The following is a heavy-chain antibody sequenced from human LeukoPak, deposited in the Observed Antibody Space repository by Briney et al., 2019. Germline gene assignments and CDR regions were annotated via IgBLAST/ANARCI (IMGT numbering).Heavy chain of an antibody. V-gene: IGHV3-48*04. CDR2: ISSSSSTI. Sequence: GGSLRLSCAASGFTFSSYSMNWVRQAPGKGLEWVSYISSSSSTIYYADSVKGRFTISRDNAKNSLYLQMNSLRAEDTAVYYCARAPPFDYGGNFLNAFDIWGQGTMVTVSS. D-gene: IGHD4-23*01. CDR3: ARAPPFDYGGNFLNAFDI. J-gene: IGHJ3*02. CDR1: GFTFSSYS.